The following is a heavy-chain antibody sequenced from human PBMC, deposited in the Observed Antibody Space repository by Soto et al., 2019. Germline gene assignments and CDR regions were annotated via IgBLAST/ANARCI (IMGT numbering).Heavy chain of an antibody. J-gene: IGHJ6*02. V-gene: IGHV3-74*01. CDR2: INSDGSHT. CDR3: AGGMAGLDV. Sequence: EVQLVESGGGLVQPGGSLRLSCAASGLSFNIYWMHWVRQVPGKGLVWLARINSDGSHTIYVDSVKGRFTISRDNAKNTVFLQMDSLRDEDTGVYYCAGGMAGLDVWGQGITVTVSS. CDR1: GLSFNIYW.